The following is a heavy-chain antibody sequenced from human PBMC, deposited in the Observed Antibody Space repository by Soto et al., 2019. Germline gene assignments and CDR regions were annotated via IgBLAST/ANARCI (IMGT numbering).Heavy chain of an antibody. CDR3: ATNLPPSGSYFFSWFDP. D-gene: IGHD1-26*01. CDR2: IDPTDSYT. V-gene: IGHV5-10-1*01. CDR1: GYSFTRKW. J-gene: IGHJ5*02. Sequence: GESLKISCKAPGYSFTRKWISWVRQMPGKGLEWMGRIDPTDSYTNYSPSFQGNVTISVDKSRSTVYVQWSSLKDSDTAMYYCATNLPPSGSYFFSWFDPWGQGTLVTVSS.